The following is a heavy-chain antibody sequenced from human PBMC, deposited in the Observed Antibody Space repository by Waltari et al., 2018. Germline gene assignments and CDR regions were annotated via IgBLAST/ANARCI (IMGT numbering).Heavy chain of an antibody. CDR3: ARSGTGGAFDI. CDR2: IIPIFGTA. CDR1: GGTFSSYA. Sequence: QVQLVQSGAEVKKPGSSVKVSCKASGGTFSSYASSWVRQDPGQGIEWMGGIIPIFGTANYAQKFQGRVTITADKSTSTAYMELSSLRSEDTAVYYCARSGTGGAFDIWGQGTMVTVSS. D-gene: IGHD7-27*01. J-gene: IGHJ3*02. V-gene: IGHV1-69*14.